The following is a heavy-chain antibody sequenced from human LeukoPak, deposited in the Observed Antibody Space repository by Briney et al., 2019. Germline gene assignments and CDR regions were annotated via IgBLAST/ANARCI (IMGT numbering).Heavy chain of an antibody. D-gene: IGHD6-6*01. Sequence: LGGSLRLSCAASGFTFSSYWMSWVRQAPGKGLEWVANIKQDGSEKYYVDSVKGRFTISRDNAKNSLYLQMNSLRAEDTAVYYCARDLRYSSSSQTSYGMDVWGQGTTVTVSS. J-gene: IGHJ6*02. CDR1: GFTFSSYW. CDR2: IKQDGSEK. V-gene: IGHV3-7*01. CDR3: ARDLRYSSSSQTSYGMDV.